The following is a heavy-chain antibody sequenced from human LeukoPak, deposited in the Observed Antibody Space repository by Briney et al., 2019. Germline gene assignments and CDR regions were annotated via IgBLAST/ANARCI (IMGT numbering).Heavy chain of an antibody. Sequence: GGSLRLSCAVSGFTVSSNYMSWVRQAPGKGLEWVSVIYSGGSTYYADSVKGRFTISRDNSKNTLYLQMNSLRAEDTAVYYCARSGYYFDYFDYWGQGTLVTVSS. J-gene: IGHJ4*02. V-gene: IGHV3-53*01. CDR3: ARSGYYFDYFDY. CDR2: IYSGGST. D-gene: IGHD3-3*01. CDR1: GFTVSSNY.